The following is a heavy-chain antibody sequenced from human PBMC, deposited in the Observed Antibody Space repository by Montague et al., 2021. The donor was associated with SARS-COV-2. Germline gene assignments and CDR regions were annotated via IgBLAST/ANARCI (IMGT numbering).Heavy chain of an antibody. D-gene: IGHD1-26*01. Sequence: SETRSLPCTVSGDSVNSGSYYWSWVRQPPGKGLEWIRYIYYRGSTNYNPSLKSRVTISIDTSKNQFSLKLSSVTAADTAVYYCARDYRRDTGSPRSAMDVWGQGTTVIVSS. CDR3: ARDYRRDTGSPRSAMDV. CDR1: GDSVNSGSYY. V-gene: IGHV4-61*01. J-gene: IGHJ6*02. CDR2: IYYRGST.